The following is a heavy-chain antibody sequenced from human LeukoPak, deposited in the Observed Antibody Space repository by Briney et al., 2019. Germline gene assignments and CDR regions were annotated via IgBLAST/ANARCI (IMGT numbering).Heavy chain of an antibody. CDR2: IYSDNT. CDR3: ARRAGAYSHPYDY. J-gene: IGHJ4*02. V-gene: IGHV3-53*01. D-gene: IGHD4/OR15-4a*01. Sequence: GEPLRLSCTVSGFTVSSNSMSWVRQAPGKGLEWVSFIYSDNTHYSDSVKGRFTISRDNSKNTLYLQMNSLRAEDTAVYYCARRAGAYSHPYDYWGQGTLVTVSS. CDR1: GFTVSSNS.